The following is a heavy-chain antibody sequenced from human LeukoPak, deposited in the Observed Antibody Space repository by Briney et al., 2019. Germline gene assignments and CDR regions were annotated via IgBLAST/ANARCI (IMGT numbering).Heavy chain of an antibody. D-gene: IGHD4-17*01. CDR2: VSYSGST. CDR1: GDSISSSTYY. J-gene: IGHJ4*02. Sequence: PSETLSLTCTVSGDSISSSTYYWGWIRQPPGKGLEWIGSVSYSGSTYYNPSLKSRVTISVDTSKNQFSLKLSSVTAADTAVYYCARAGSYGDYLYYWGQGTLVTVSS. V-gene: IGHV4-39*07. CDR3: ARAGSYGDYLYY.